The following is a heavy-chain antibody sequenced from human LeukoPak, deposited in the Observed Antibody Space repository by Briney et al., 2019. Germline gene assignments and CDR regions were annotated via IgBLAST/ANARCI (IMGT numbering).Heavy chain of an antibody. CDR3: ARGGYDSSGYYYYWYFDL. CDR2: INHSGST. D-gene: IGHD3-22*01. CDR1: GGSFSGYY. V-gene: IGHV4-34*01. J-gene: IGHJ2*01. Sequence: PSETLSLTSAVYGGSFSGYYWSWIRQPPGKGLEWIGGINHSGSTNYNPSLKSRVTISVDTSKNQFSLKLSSVTAADTAVYYCARGGYDSSGYYYYWYFDLWGRGTLVTVSS.